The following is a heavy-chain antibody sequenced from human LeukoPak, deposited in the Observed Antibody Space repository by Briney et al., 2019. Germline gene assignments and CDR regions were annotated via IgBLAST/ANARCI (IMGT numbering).Heavy chain of an antibody. Sequence: SSQTLSLTCTVSGGSISSGSYYWSWIRQPAGKGLEWIGRIYTSGSTNYSPSLKSRVTISVDTSKNQFSLKLSSVTAADTAVYYCARDTQGDYVWGSYRLYNWFDPWGQGTLVTVSS. CDR1: GGSISSGSYY. V-gene: IGHV4-61*02. D-gene: IGHD3-16*02. CDR2: IYTSGST. CDR3: ARDTQGDYVWGSYRLYNWFDP. J-gene: IGHJ5*02.